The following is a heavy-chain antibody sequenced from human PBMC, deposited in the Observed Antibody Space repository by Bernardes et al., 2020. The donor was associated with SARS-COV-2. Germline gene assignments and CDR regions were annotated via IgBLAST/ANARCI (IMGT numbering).Heavy chain of an antibody. J-gene: IGHJ4*02. V-gene: IGHV3-74*01. CDR1: GFTFSSYW. Sequence: GGSLRLSCTASGFTFSSYWMHWVRQAPGTGLVWVSRSNEDGTITNYADSVKGRFTISRDNAKNTLYLQMNSLRAEDTAVYYCGRDLAGSGSYWGQGTLVTVSS. CDR2: SNEDGTIT. D-gene: IGHD3-10*01. CDR3: GRDLAGSGSY.